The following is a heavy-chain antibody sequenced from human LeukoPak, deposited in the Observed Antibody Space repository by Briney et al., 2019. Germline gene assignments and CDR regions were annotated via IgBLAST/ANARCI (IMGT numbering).Heavy chain of an antibody. J-gene: IGHJ4*02. D-gene: IGHD1-20*01. V-gene: IGHV1-2*02. CDR3: ARDRGRYNWKDY. CDR2: INPNSGGT. CDR1: GYTFTGYY. Sequence: ASVKVSCKASGYTFTGYYMHWVRQAPGQGLEWMGWINPNSGGTNYAQKFQGRVTMTRDTSISTAYMELSRLRSDDTAAYYCARDRGRYNWKDYWGQGTLVTVSS.